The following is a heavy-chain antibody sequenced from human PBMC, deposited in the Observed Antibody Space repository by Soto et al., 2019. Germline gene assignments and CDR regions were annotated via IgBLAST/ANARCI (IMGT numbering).Heavy chain of an antibody. D-gene: IGHD3-3*01. CDR3: AKGRRITIFGVVIPFDY. CDR1: GFTFSSYA. CDR2: ISGSGGST. V-gene: IGHV3-23*01. Sequence: WGSLRLSCAASGFTFSSYAMSWVRQAPGKGLEWVSAISGSGGSTYYADSVKGRFTISRDNSKNTLYLQMNSLRAEDTAVYYCAKGRRITIFGVVIPFDYWGQGTLVTVSS. J-gene: IGHJ4*02.